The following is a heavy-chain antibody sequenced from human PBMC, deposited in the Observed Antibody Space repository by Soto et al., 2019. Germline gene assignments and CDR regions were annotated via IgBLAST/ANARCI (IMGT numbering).Heavy chain of an antibody. Sequence: QVHLVQSGAEVKKPGSSVKVSCKASGGSFSNYIFAWVRQAPGQGLEWMGGTIPMFATAQYAQKLQGRVTITADDSTSTVYMDPTSLTSDDTAVYYCARGLFGQQWLVGFDTWGQGTLVTVSS. V-gene: IGHV1-69*01. CDR3: ARGLFGQQWLVGFDT. CDR1: GGSFSNYI. D-gene: IGHD6-19*01. J-gene: IGHJ4*02. CDR2: TIPMFATA.